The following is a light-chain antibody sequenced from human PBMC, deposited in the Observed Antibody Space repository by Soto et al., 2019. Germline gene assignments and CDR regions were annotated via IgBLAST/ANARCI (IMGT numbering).Light chain of an antibody. J-gene: IGKJ2*01. Sequence: AIRMTQSPSSFSASTGDRVTITCRASQGISSYLAWYQQKPGKAPKLLIYAASTLQSGVPSRFSGSGSGTDFPLDISCLQSEVFATYSCQQYYSYPYTFGQGTKLQIK. CDR1: QGISSY. CDR3: QQYYSYPYT. CDR2: AAS. V-gene: IGKV1-8*01.